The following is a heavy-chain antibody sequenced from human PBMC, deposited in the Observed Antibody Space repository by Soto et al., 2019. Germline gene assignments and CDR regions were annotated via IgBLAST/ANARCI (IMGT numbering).Heavy chain of an antibody. V-gene: IGHV2-5*02. CDR2: IYWDDDK. CDR3: ARIAGQRWTRRWGFDY. CDR1: GFSLSTSGVG. Sequence: QITLKESGPTLVKPTQTLTLTCTFSGFSLSTSGVGVGWIRQPPGKALEWLALIYWDDDKRYSPSLKSRLTITKDTSKNQVVLTMTNMDPVDTATYYCARIAGQRWTRRWGFDYWGQGTLVTVSS. D-gene: IGHD4-17*01. J-gene: IGHJ4*02.